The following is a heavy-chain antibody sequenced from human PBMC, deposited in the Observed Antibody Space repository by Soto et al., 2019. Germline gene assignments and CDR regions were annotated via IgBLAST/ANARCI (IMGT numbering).Heavy chain of an antibody. CDR2: ISAYNGNT. CDR3: ARDGNYYDSSGYYDWFDP. V-gene: IGHV1-18*01. CDR1: GYTFITYG. J-gene: IGHJ5*02. Sequence: GASVKVSCKASGYTFITYGISWVRQAPGQGLEWMGWISAYNGNTNYAQKLQGRATMTTDTSTSTAYMELRSLRSDDTAVYYCARDGNYYDSSGYYDWFDPWGQGTLVTVSS. D-gene: IGHD3-22*01.